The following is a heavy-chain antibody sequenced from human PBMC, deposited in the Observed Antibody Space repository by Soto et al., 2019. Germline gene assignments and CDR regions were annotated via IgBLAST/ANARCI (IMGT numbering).Heavy chain of an antibody. V-gene: IGHV4-59*02. J-gene: IGHJ5*02. Sequence: QMQLQASGPGLVKPSETLSLTCNVSGASVSHGYWSWIRQPPGKGLEWIGFMYFGGSFNYNPSLTSRATTSVETSKNQCSMKLTSVTASDTAVYYCARSYYDSTGFAVDPWGQGTLVTVSS. CDR1: GASVSHGY. CDR3: ARSYYDSTGFAVDP. D-gene: IGHD3-22*01. CDR2: MYFGGSF.